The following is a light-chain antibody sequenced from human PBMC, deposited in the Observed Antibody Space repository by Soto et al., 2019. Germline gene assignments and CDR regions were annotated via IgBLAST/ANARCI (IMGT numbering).Light chain of an antibody. J-gene: IGKJ2*01. CDR1: QSVSRKY. V-gene: IGKV3-20*01. CDR3: QQYDSSPLYT. CDR2: GAS. Sequence: ETVLTQSPGTLSLSPGERATLSCRASQSVSRKYLAWYQQKPGQAPRLLIYGASNRATGIPDRFSSSGSGTDFTLTISRLEPEDVAVYYCQQYDSSPLYTFGQGTKLEIK.